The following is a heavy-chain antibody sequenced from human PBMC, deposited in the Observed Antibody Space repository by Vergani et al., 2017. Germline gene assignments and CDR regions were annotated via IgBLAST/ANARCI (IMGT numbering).Heavy chain of an antibody. V-gene: IGHV3-9*01. CDR2: ISWNSGSI. Sequence: EVQLLESGGGLVQPGGSLRLFCAASGFTFDDYAMHWVRQAPGKGLEWVSGISWNSGSIGYSDSVKGRFTISRDNAKNSLYLQMNSLRAEDTALYYCAKDIRSSLQGSGYFDYWGQGTLVTVSS. CDR1: GFTFDDYA. D-gene: IGHD3-10*01. CDR3: AKDIRSSLQGSGYFDY. J-gene: IGHJ4*02.